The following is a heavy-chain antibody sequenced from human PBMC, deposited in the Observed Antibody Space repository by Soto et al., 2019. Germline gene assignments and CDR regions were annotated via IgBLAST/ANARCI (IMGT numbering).Heavy chain of an antibody. V-gene: IGHV3-23*01. Sequence: GGSLRLSCAASGFTFSNYPMSWVRQAPGKGLEWVSSMSFTDDITYYADSVKGRFTISRDNSKNTLYLQMSSLRAEDTAVYYCAKNLYSGTFYDFDYWGQGTLVTVSS. D-gene: IGHD1-26*01. CDR1: GFTFSNYP. J-gene: IGHJ4*02. CDR3: AKNLYSGTFYDFDY. CDR2: MSFTDDIT.